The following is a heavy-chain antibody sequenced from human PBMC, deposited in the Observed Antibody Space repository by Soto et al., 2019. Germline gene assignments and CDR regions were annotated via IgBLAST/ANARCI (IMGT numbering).Heavy chain of an antibody. D-gene: IGHD3-22*01. Sequence: SETLSLTCTVSGGSISSYYWSWMRQPPGKGLEWIGYIYYSGSTNYNPSLKSRVTISVDTSKNQFSLKLSSVTAADTAVYYCAREDSSGYYPTVWGQGTLVTVSS. CDR1: GGSISSYY. V-gene: IGHV4-59*01. CDR2: IYYSGST. J-gene: IGHJ4*02. CDR3: AREDSSGYYPTV.